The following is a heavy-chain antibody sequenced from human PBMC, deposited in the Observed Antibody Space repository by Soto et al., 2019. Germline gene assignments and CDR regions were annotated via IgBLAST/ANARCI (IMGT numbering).Heavy chain of an antibody. CDR1: GYSCTSYW. CDR2: IDPSDPSDSCT. Sequence: GESLKISCKGSGYSCTSYWISWVRQMPGKGLEWMGRIDPSDPSDSCTKYSPSFQGHVTISADKSINTAYLQGSRLKGSDTAMSYCSRHRRTYHDMDVWGQGTTVTVSS. V-gene: IGHV5-10-1*01. CDR3: SRHRRTYHDMDV. J-gene: IGHJ6*02.